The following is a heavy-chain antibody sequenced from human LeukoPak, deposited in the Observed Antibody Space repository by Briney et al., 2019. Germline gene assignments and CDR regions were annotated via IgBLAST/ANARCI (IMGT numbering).Heavy chain of an antibody. V-gene: IGHV1-18*01. CDR3: ARDRIFGVVPDAFDI. D-gene: IGHD3-3*02. CDR1: GYTFTSYG. Sequence: GASVKVSCKASGYTFTSYGISWMRQAPGQGLEWMGWISAYNGNTNYAQKLQGRVTMTTDTSTSTAYMELRSLRSDDTAVYYCARDRIFGVVPDAFDIWGQGTMVTVSS. J-gene: IGHJ3*02. CDR2: ISAYNGNT.